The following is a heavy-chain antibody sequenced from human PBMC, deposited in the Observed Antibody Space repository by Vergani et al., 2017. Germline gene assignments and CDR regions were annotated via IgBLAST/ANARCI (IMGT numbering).Heavy chain of an antibody. CDR1: GGTFSSYA. CDR2: IIPIFGTA. Sequence: QVQLVQSGAEVKKPGSSVKVSCKASGGTFSSYAISWVRRAPGQGLEWMGGIIPIFGTANYAQKFQGRVTITADESTSTAYMELSSLRSEDTAVYYCARDRKVLRYFDRFPPAYGMDVWGQGTTVTV. J-gene: IGHJ6*02. CDR3: ARDRKVLRYFDRFPPAYGMDV. D-gene: IGHD3-9*01. V-gene: IGHV1-69*01.